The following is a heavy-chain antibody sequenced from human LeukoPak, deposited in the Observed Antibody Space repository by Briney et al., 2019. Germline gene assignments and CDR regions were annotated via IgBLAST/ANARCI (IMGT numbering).Heavy chain of an antibody. CDR2: IYYSGST. CDR1: GGSISSYY. Sequence: SETLSLTCTVSGGSISSYYWSWIRQPPGRGLEWIGYIYYSGSTNYNPSLKSRVTISVDTSKNQFSLKLSPVTAADTAVYYCARGVEMATMDWGQGTLVTVSS. V-gene: IGHV4-59*01. D-gene: IGHD5-24*01. CDR3: ARGVEMATMD. J-gene: IGHJ4*02.